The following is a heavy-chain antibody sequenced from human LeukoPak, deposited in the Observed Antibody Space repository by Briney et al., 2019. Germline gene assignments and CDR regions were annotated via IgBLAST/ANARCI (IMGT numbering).Heavy chain of an antibody. Sequence: ASVKVSCKASGYTFTSYYMHWVRQAPGQGLGWMGIINPSGGSTSYAQKFQGRVTMTRDMSTSTVYLELSSLRSEDTAVYYCARGDDSSGYYSPHFDYWGQGTLVTVSS. D-gene: IGHD3-22*01. CDR1: GYTFTSYY. V-gene: IGHV1-46*01. CDR2: INPSGGST. J-gene: IGHJ4*02. CDR3: ARGDDSSGYYSPHFDY.